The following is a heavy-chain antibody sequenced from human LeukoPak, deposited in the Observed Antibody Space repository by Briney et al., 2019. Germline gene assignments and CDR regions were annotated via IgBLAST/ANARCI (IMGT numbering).Heavy chain of an antibody. J-gene: IGHJ5*02. V-gene: IGHV3-21*01. CDR3: ARGSYDFWSSEPPGGLTGRDWFDP. CDR1: GFTFGSYD. CDR2: VTKSGTGT. Sequence: TTGGSLRLSCAASGFTFGSYDMSWVRQAPGKGLEWVSGVTKSGTGTYYADSVKGRFTISRDNAKNSLYLQMNSLRAGDTAVYYCARGSYDFWSSEPPGGLTGRDWFDPWGQGTLVTVSS. D-gene: IGHD3-3*01.